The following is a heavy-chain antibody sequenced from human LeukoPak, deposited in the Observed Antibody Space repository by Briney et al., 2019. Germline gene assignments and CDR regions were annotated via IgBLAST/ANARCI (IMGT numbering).Heavy chain of an antibody. CDR1: GGSFSAYY. CDR3: ARSIVVVPAGMTNWFDP. D-gene: IGHD2-2*01. Sequence: PSETLSLTCAVYGGSFSAYYWSRIRQPPGKGLEWIGEINHSGSTNYNPSLKSRVTISADTSKNQFSLKLSSVTAADTAVYYCARSIVVVPAGMTNWFDPWGQGTLVTVSS. CDR2: INHSGST. V-gene: IGHV4-34*01. J-gene: IGHJ5*02.